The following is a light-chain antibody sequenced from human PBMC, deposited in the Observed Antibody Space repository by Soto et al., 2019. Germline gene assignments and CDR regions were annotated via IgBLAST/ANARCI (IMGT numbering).Light chain of an antibody. V-gene: IGLV2-18*02. Sequence: QSVLTQPPSVSGSPGQSVTISCTGTSAAVGIYNRVAWYQQPPGTSPKLVICDVSNRPSGVPDRFSGSKSGSTASLTISGLQAEDEADYYCSSYTTSNTYVFGTGTKVTVL. CDR1: SAAVGIYNR. J-gene: IGLJ1*01. CDR2: DVS. CDR3: SSYTTSNTYV.